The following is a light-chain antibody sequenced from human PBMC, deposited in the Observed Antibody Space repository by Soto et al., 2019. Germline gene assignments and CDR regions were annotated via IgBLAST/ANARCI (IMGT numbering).Light chain of an antibody. CDR1: QTVTSNY. V-gene: IGKV3-20*01. J-gene: IGKJ5*01. Sequence: EIVLKQSPGTLSSSPGERATLSCRASQTVTSNYLAWYQQKPGQAPRLLFFGASIRATGLPDRFSGGGSGTDFTLTISRLEPEDFAVYYCQQYGSSPPITFGQGTRLEIK. CDR3: QQYGSSPPIT. CDR2: GAS.